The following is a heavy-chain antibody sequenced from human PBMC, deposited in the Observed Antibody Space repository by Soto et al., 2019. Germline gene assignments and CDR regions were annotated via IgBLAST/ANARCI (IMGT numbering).Heavy chain of an antibody. CDR3: ARGYYERSEYLVGSPIFDY. Sequence: PSETLSRTCTVSDGSVARGDYYWTWIRQPPGKGLEWIAYFSSYRGATYYNSSLKSRLTISLATHMNRLSLKLTSVTAADTGVYYCARGYYERSEYLVGSPIFDYWGQGYLVTVSS. CDR1: DGSVARGDYY. CDR2: FSSYRGAT. V-gene: IGHV4-30-4*02. J-gene: IGHJ4*02. D-gene: IGHD3-22*01.